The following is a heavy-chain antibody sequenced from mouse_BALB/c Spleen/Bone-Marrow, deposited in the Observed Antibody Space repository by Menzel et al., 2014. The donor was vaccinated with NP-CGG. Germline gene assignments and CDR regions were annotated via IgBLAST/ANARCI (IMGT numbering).Heavy chain of an antibody. D-gene: IGHD1-1*01. V-gene: IGHV5-17*02. Sequence: EVKLMESGGGLVQPGGSRKLSCATSGFNFQTFGMHWVRQAPEKGLEWVAYISSGSSTIYYGDTVRGRFTISRDNPKXTLFLQMSSLRSEDTAMYFCARSRFPDYGTSPFDYWGQDTPLTVSS. CDR3: ARSRFPDYGTSPFDY. J-gene: IGHJ2*01. CDR2: ISSGSSTI. CDR1: GFNFQTFG.